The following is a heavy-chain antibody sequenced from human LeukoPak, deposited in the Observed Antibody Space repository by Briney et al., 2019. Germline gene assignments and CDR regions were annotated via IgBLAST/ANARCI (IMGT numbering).Heavy chain of an antibody. CDR3: ARGIHSSGWYNYFDS. V-gene: IGHV1-18*01. D-gene: IGHD6-19*01. CDR2: IGAYNGNT. J-gene: IGHJ4*02. CDR1: GYTFTTYG. Sequence: ASVKVSCKASGYTFTTYGISWVRQAPGQGPEWMGWIGAYNGNTNYAQKLQGRVTMTTDTSTSTAYMELRSLRSDDTAVYYCARGIHSSGWYNYFDSWGQGTLVTVSS.